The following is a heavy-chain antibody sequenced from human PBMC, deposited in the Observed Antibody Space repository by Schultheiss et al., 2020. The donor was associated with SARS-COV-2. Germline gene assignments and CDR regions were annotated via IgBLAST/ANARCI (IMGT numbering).Heavy chain of an antibody. D-gene: IGHD1-7*01. J-gene: IGHJ6*02. Sequence: SQTLSLTCAISGDSVSSNSAAWNWIRQSPSRGLEWLGRTYYRSKWYNDYAVSVKSRITINPDTSKNQFSLQLNSVTPEDTAVYYCAKDQLRKPPYYYGMDVWGQGTTVTVSS. CDR3: AKDQLRKPPYYYGMDV. CDR2: TYYRSKWYN. CDR1: GDSVSSNSAA. V-gene: IGHV6-1*01.